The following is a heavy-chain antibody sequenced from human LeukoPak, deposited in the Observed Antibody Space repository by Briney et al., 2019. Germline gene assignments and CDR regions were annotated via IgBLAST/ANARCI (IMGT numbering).Heavy chain of an antibody. D-gene: IGHD1-26*01. J-gene: IGHJ5*02. V-gene: IGHV1-69*05. CDR3: ASWVGGQVGRNWFDP. CDR1: GGTFSSYA. CDR2: IIPIFGTA. Sequence: SVTVSCKASGGTFSSYAISWVRQAPGQGLEWMGGIIPIFGTANYAQKFQGRVTITTDESTSTAYMELSSLRSEDTAVYYCASWVGGQVGRNWFDPWGQGTLVTVSS.